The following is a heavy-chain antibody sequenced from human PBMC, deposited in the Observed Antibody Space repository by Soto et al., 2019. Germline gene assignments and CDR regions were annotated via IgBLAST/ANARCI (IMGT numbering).Heavy chain of an antibody. CDR1: GYTFTSHG. J-gene: IGHJ4*02. V-gene: IGHV1-18*01. D-gene: IGHD3-22*01. Sequence: ASVKVSCKASGYTFTSHGLSWVRQAPGQGLEWMGWISNYNGNTNYAQRLQGRVTMTTDTSTSTAYMELRSLRSDDTAVYYCAREQSSGYYYYYWGQGTLVTVSS. CDR2: ISNYNGNT. CDR3: AREQSSGYYYYY.